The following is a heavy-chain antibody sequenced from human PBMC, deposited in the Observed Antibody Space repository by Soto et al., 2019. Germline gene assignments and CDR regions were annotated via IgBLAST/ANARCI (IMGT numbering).Heavy chain of an antibody. CDR3: ARGGRSAYYYYLGV. CDR2: VYYSGST. V-gene: IGHV4-59*01. CDR1: GGSISTYY. J-gene: IGHJ6*03. Sequence: QVQLQESGPGLVKPSETLSLTCTVSGGSISTYYWSWVRQPPGKGLEWIGYVYYSGSTNYNPSLKSRVTISVDTSKKQFSLDLTSVTAADTAMYYWARGGRSAYYYYLGVWGKGTTVTVSS.